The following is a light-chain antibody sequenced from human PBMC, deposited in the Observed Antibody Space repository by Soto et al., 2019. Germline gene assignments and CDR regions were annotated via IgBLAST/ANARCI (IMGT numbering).Light chain of an antibody. J-gene: IGKJ3*01. CDR2: GAS. CDR3: QQYNSWPAFT. V-gene: IGKV3-15*01. Sequence: EIVMTQSPATLSVSPGERATLSCRASQSVSSNLAWYQQKPGQAPRLLIYGASTRATGIPARFSGSGSGTEITLTISSLQSEDFAVYYCQQYNSWPAFTFGPGTKVDIK. CDR1: QSVSSN.